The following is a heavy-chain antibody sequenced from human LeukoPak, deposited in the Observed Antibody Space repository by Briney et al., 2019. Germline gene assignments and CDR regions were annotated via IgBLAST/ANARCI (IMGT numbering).Heavy chain of an antibody. Sequence: GGSLRLSCTASGFTFRNYWMAWVRQAPGTGLEWVANIKEDESAKHQADSVKGRFTISRDNAQNSVYLQMRSLRGEDTAVYYCARDVVGSLDYWGQGTLVTVSS. V-gene: IGHV3-7*01. CDR3: ARDVVGSLDY. CDR2: IKEDESAK. CDR1: GFTFRNYW. J-gene: IGHJ4*02. D-gene: IGHD1-26*01.